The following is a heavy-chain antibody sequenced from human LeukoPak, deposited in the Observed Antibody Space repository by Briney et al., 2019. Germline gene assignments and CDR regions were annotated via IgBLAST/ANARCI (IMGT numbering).Heavy chain of an antibody. Sequence: SVKVSCKASGGTFSSHAINWVRQAPGQGLEWMGGVIPFFGTAKYALNFQGRVTITADASTSTGYLELRSLRSEDTAVYYCARVRSATSYYYGMDVWGQGTTVTVSS. CDR3: ARVRSATSYYYGMDV. V-gene: IGHV1-69*13. J-gene: IGHJ6*02. D-gene: IGHD3-3*01. CDR1: GGTFSSHA. CDR2: VIPFFGTA.